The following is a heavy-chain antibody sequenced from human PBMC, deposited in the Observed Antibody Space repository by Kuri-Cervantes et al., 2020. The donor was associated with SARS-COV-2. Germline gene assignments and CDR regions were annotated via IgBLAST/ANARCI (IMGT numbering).Heavy chain of an antibody. CDR2: FDPEDGET. CDR1: GYTLTELS. CDR3: ARGPLGSYDFWCGYYHNYDY. D-gene: IGHD3-3*01. Sequence: ASVKVSCKVSGYTLTELSMHWVRQAPGKGLEWMGGFDPEDGETIYAQKFQSRVTMTEDTSTDTAYMELSSLRSEDTAVYYCARGPLGSYDFWCGYYHNYDYWGQGTLVTVSS. V-gene: IGHV1-24*01. J-gene: IGHJ4*02.